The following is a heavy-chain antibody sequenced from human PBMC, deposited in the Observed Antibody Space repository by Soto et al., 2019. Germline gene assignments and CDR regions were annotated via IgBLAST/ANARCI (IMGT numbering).Heavy chain of an antibody. D-gene: IGHD4-17*01. V-gene: IGHV4-59*01. CDR1: GGSISSSY. CDR2: IYDSGST. CDR3: ARSNGDYGDY. J-gene: IGHJ4*02. Sequence: SETLSLTCTVSGGSISSSYWSWIRQPPGKGLEWIGYIYDSGSTYYNSSLKSRVTMSVDTSKNQFSLKLSSVTAADTAVYYCARSNGDYGDYGSKGTRVPVP.